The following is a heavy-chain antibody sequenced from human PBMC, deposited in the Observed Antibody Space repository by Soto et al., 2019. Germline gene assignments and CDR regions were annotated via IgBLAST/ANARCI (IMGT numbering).Heavy chain of an antibody. D-gene: IGHD6-13*01. CDR1: GGSVSSGSYY. V-gene: IGHV4-61*01. J-gene: IGHJ4*02. CDR3: ARNWIAVAGRPFDY. CDR2: VYYSGIT. Sequence: XATLSLTCTVSGGSVSSGSYYWSWIRQPPGKGLEWIGYVYYSGITNYNPSLKSRVTISVDTSKNQFSLKLSSVTAADTAVYYCARNWIAVAGRPFDYWGQGTLVTVSS.